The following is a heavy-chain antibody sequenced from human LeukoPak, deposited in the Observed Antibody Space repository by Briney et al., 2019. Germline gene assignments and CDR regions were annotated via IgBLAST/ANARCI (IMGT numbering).Heavy chain of an antibody. D-gene: IGHD3-10*01. Sequence: ASVKVSCKASGYTFTSYAMHWARLAPGQRLEWMGWINAGNGNTKYSQKFQGRVTITRDTSASTAYMELSSLRSEDTAVYYSARAGVLLWFGEFSAFDYWGQGTLVTVSS. V-gene: IGHV1-3*01. CDR2: INAGNGNT. CDR1: GYTFTSYA. J-gene: IGHJ4*02. CDR3: ARAGVLLWFGEFSAFDY.